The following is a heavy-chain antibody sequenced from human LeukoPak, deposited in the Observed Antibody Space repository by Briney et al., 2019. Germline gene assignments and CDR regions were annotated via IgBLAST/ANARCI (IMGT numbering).Heavy chain of an antibody. J-gene: IGHJ5*02. CDR2: ITGGGDT. CDR1: GFTFSNYA. D-gene: IGHD6-13*01. Sequence: GGSLRLSCAVSGFTFSNYAMMWVRQAPGKGLEWVSSITGGGDTYYVDSVEGRFTVSRENSKNTLYLQNNSLTADDTALYYCAKGKAAGAVDWFDPWGQGTLVTVSS. CDR3: AKGKAAGAVDWFDP. V-gene: IGHV3-23*01.